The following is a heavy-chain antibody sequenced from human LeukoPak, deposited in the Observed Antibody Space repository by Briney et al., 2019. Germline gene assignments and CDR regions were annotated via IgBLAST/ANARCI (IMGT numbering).Heavy chain of an antibody. CDR2: INPNSGGT. CDR1: GYTFTGYY. Sequence: GASVKVSCKASGYTFTGYYMHWVRQAPGQGLEWMGWINPNSGGTNYAQKFQGRVTMTRDTSISTAYMELSRLRSDDTAVYYCARRGDCSSTSCPSPDYWGQGTLVTVSS. V-gene: IGHV1-2*02. D-gene: IGHD2-2*01. J-gene: IGHJ4*02. CDR3: ARRGDCSSTSCPSPDY.